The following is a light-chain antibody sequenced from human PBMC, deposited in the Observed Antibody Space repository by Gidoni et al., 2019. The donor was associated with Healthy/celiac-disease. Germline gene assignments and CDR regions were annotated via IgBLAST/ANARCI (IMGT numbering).Light chain of an antibody. J-gene: IGLJ2*01. V-gene: IGLV3-1*01. Sequence: SYELTQPPSVSVPPGQTASITCSGDKLGDKYACWYQQKPGQSPVLVIYQDSKRPSGIPARFSGSNARNTATLTISGTQAMDEADYYCQAWDSSTVVFGGGTKLTVL. CDR3: QAWDSSTVV. CDR1: KLGDKY. CDR2: QDS.